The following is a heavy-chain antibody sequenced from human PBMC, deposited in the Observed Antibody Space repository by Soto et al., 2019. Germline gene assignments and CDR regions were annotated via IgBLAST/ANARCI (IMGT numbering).Heavy chain of an antibody. CDR3: AREGAHSHSYYYGTDV. D-gene: IGHD3-16*01. CDR2: IYYDGST. Sequence: PSDTLSLTCTVSGGSISSGDSYWSWIRQPPGKGLEWIGYIYYDGSTYYNPSLASRVTISVDTSKNQFSLKLNSVTAADTAVYYCAREGAHSHSYYYGTDVWGQGNTVTVSS. CDR1: GGSISSGDSY. V-gene: IGHV4-30-4*02. J-gene: IGHJ6*01.